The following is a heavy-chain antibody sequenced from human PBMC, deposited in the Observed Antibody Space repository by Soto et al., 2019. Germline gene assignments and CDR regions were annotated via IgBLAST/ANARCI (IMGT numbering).Heavy chain of an antibody. Sequence: QLQLQESGPGLVKPSETLSLTCLVSGGSIISDSYYWGWIRQPPGKGLEWIGSISYSGSTYYNPSLKSRVTISVDTSKNQFSLKLGSVTAADTAVYSCARQHTTLIIDYWGQGTLVTVSS. D-gene: IGHD1-1*01. CDR3: ARQHTTLIIDY. CDR1: GGSIISDSYY. V-gene: IGHV4-39*01. CDR2: ISYSGST. J-gene: IGHJ4*02.